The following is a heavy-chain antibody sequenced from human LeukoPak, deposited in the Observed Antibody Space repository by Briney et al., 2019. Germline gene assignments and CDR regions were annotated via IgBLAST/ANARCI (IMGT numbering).Heavy chain of an antibody. CDR3: ALMTTVTSFDY. CDR2: ISSSGSTI. J-gene: IGHJ4*02. V-gene: IGHV3-11*04. CDR1: GFTFSDYY. D-gene: IGHD4-11*01. Sequence: GGSLRLSCAASGFTFSDYYMSWIRQAPGKGLEWVSYISSSGSTIYYADSVKGRFTISRDNAKNSLYLQMNCLRAEDTAVYYCALMTTVTSFDYWGQGTLVTVSS.